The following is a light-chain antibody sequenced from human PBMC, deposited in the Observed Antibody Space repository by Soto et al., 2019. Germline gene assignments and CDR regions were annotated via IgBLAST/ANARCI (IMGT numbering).Light chain of an antibody. CDR3: QQYFDVPFT. CDR2: WAS. J-gene: IGKJ4*01. CDR1: RSVLYKSNNKNH. V-gene: IGKV4-1*01. Sequence: DIVMTQSPDSLAVSLGERATMNCKCSRSVLYKSNNKNHLAWYQQKPGQPPQLLIYWASTRESGVPERFSGSGSGTDFTLPISSLEAEDVAFYWCQQYFDVPFTFGGGTKVDIK.